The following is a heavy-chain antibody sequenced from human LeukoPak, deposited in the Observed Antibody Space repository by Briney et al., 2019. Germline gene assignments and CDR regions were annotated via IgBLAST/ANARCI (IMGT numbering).Heavy chain of an antibody. CDR1: GFTFSSYA. D-gene: IGHD2/OR15-2a*01. J-gene: IGHJ6*02. CDR2: ISGSGGST. V-gene: IGHV3-23*01. CDR3: ATWAFYHNLDV. Sequence: PGGSLRLSCAASGFTFSSYAMSWVRQAPGEGLEWVSAISGSGGSTYYADSVKGRFTISRDNSKNTLYLQMNSLTSEDTALYYCATWAFYHNLDVWGQGTTVIVSS.